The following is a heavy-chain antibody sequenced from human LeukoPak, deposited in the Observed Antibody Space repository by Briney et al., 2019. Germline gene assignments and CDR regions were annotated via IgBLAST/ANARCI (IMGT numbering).Heavy chain of an antibody. Sequence: ASVKVSCKASGYTFTSYVISWVRQAPGQGLEWMGWISAYNGNTNYAQKLQGRVTMTTDTSTGTAYMELRSLRSDDTAVYYCARDAGHYYDSSGYYHRWFDPWGQGTLVTVSS. J-gene: IGHJ5*02. CDR2: ISAYNGNT. CDR1: GYTFTSYV. D-gene: IGHD3-22*01. V-gene: IGHV1-18*01. CDR3: ARDAGHYYDSSGYYHRWFDP.